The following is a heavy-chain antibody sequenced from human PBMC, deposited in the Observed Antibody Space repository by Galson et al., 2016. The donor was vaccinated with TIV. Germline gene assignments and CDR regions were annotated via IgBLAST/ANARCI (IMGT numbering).Heavy chain of an antibody. CDR3: ASGVVAHTYYFYGMDV. CDR2: IRYDGSRR. V-gene: IGHV3-30*02. J-gene: IGHJ6*02. Sequence: SLRLSCAASGFTFSSFGMHWVRQAPGKGLEWVALIRYDGSRRYYADSVKGRFTISRDDSKNTLYLQMNGLRRDDSAVYYCASGVVAHTYYFYGMDVWGQGPTVTVSS. CDR1: GFTFSSFG. D-gene: IGHD2-15*01.